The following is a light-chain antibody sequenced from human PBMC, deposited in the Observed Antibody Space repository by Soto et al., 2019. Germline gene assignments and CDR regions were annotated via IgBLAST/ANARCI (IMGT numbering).Light chain of an antibody. CDR1: SSDVGGYNY. CDR3: SSYANTNFL. J-gene: IGLJ3*02. V-gene: IGLV2-14*01. Sequence: QLVLTQPASVSGSPGQSITISCTGTSSDVGGYNYVSWYQQHPGKAPKLMIYEVTNRPSGVPKRFSGSKSGNTASLTISGLLAEDEADYYCSSYANTNFLFGGGTKLTVL. CDR2: EVT.